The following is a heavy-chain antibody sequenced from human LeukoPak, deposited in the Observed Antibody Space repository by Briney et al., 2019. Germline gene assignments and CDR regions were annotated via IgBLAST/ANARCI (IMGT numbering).Heavy chain of an antibody. V-gene: IGHV1-8*01. CDR1: GYTFTSYD. CDR2: MNPNIGNT. CDR3: ARGRGYDILTGDDY. Sequence: ASVKVSCKASGYTFTSYDITWVRQATAQGLEWMGWMNPNIGNTGYAQNFQGRVTMTKNTSISAAYMELSSLRSEDTAVYYCARGRGYDILTGDDYWGQGTLVTVSS. D-gene: IGHD3-9*01. J-gene: IGHJ4*02.